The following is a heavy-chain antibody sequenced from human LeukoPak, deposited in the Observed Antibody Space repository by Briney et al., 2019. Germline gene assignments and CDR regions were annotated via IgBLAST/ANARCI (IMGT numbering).Heavy chain of an antibody. CDR1: GFSLSTSGVG. D-gene: IGHD4-17*01. CDR2: IYWNDDK. Sequence: SGPTLVNPTQTLTLTCTFSGFSLSTSGVGVGWIRQPPGKALEWLARIYWNDDKRYSPSLKGRLTITKDTSKNQVVLTMTNMDPVDTATYYCAHSMTTADAFDIWGQGTMVTVSS. J-gene: IGHJ3*02. V-gene: IGHV2-5*01. CDR3: AHSMTTADAFDI.